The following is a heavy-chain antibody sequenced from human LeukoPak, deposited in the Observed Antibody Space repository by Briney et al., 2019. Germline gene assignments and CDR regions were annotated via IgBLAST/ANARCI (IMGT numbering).Heavy chain of an antibody. D-gene: IGHD6-13*01. CDR1: GDSVSSNSAA. J-gene: IGHJ4*02. Sequence: SQTLSLTCAISGDSVSSNSAAWNWTRQSPSRGLEWLGRTYYRSKWYNDYAVPVKSRITINPDTSKNQFSLQLNSVTPEDTAVYYCAREGLGGPYSSSWYDYWGQGTLVTVSS. CDR2: TYYRSKWYN. CDR3: AREGLGGPYSSSWYDY. V-gene: IGHV6-1*01.